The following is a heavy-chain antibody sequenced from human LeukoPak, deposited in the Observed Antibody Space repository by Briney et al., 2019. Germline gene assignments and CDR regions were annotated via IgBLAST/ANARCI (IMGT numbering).Heavy chain of an antibody. CDR1: GGSISSSSYY. Sequence: PSETLSLTCAVSGGSISSSSYYWGWIRQPPGKGLEWIGSIYYSGSTYYNPSLKSRVTISVNTSKNQFSLKLSSVTAADTAVYYCARLRCSGGSCYFDYWGQGTLVTVSS. CDR2: IYYSGST. D-gene: IGHD2-15*01. J-gene: IGHJ4*02. CDR3: ARLRCSGGSCYFDY. V-gene: IGHV4-39*01.